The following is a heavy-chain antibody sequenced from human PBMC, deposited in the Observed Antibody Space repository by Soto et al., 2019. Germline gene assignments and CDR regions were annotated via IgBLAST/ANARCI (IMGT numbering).Heavy chain of an antibody. Sequence: SQTLSLTCTVSGSSISSYYRNWIRQPAGKGLEWIGRIYTSGSTNYNPSLKSRVTMSVDTSKNQFSLKLSSVTAADTAVYYCARTYSSSVWFDPWGQGTLVTVSS. J-gene: IGHJ5*02. V-gene: IGHV4-4*07. CDR1: GSSISSYY. CDR2: IYTSGST. D-gene: IGHD6-6*01. CDR3: ARTYSSSVWFDP.